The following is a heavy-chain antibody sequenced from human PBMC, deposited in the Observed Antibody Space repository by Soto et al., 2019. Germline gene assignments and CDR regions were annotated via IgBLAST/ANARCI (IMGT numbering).Heavy chain of an antibody. CDR1: VFTFSSYW. CDR2: IKLDGSER. Sequence: GGSLRLSCEASVFTFSSYWMSWVRQAPGKGLEWVANIKLDGSERYYVDSVRGRFTISRDNAKNSLFLQMDSLRAEDTAVYYCARAVKLAVPAATGYFDFWGQGTLVTVSS. J-gene: IGHJ4*03. D-gene: IGHD6-13*01. V-gene: IGHV3-7*03. CDR3: ARAVKLAVPAATGYFDF.